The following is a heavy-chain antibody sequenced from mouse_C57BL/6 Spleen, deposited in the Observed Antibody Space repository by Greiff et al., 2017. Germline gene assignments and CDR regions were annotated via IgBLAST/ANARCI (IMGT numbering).Heavy chain of an antibody. Sequence: QVQLKQPGAELVRPGTSVKLSCKASGYTFTGYWMHWVKQRPGQGLEWIGVIDPSDSYTNYNQKFKGKATLTVDTSSSTAYMQLSSLTSEDSAVYYCARGCDYDVNYYAMDYWGQGTSVTVSS. CDR3: ARGCDYDVNYYAMDY. CDR1: GYTFTGYW. D-gene: IGHD2-4*01. CDR2: IDPSDSYT. V-gene: IGHV1-59*01. J-gene: IGHJ4*01.